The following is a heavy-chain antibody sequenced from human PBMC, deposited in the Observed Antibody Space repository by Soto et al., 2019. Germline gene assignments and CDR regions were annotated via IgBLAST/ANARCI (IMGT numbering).Heavy chain of an antibody. V-gene: IGHV1-18*04. CDR1: GYTFTHYG. J-gene: IGHJ4*02. D-gene: IGHD2-15*01. CDR2: ISAYNGNT. Sequence: QIQLVQSGAEMKKPGASGKVSCKPSGYTFTHYGVSWLGQAPGQGLEWMGWISAYNGNTDYAHKFQGRVALTTDTSTSTAYMELRGLSPDDTAVYYCARDVPGSGVPFWDYWGQGTLVTVSS. CDR3: ARDVPGSGVPFWDY.